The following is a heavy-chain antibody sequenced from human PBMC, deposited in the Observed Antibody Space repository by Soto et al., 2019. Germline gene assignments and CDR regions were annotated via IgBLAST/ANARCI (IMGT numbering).Heavy chain of an antibody. J-gene: IGHJ4*02. D-gene: IGHD3-9*01. Sequence: ASVKVSCQASGYTFTGYYMHWVRQAPGQGLEWMGWINPNSGGTNYAQKFQGWVTMTRDTSISTAYMELSRLRSDDTAVYYCARGKDVLRYFDWLFYIDYWGQGTLVTVSS. V-gene: IGHV1-2*04. CDR2: INPNSGGT. CDR1: GYTFTGYY. CDR3: ARGKDVLRYFDWLFYIDY.